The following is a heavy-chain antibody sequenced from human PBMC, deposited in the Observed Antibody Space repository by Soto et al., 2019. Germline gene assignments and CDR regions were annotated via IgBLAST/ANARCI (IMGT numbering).Heavy chain of an antibody. D-gene: IGHD6-19*01. CDR1: GYTFTSYA. V-gene: IGHV1-3*05. CDR3: ARDHWAGSSGWNFDY. J-gene: IGHJ4*02. CDR2: INAGNGNT. Sequence: QVQLVQSGAEEKKPGASVKVSCKASGYTFTSYAMHWVRQAPGQRLEWMGWINAGNGNTKYSQKFQGRVTITRDTSASTAYMELSSLRSEDTAVYYCARDHWAGSSGWNFDYWGQGTLVTVSS.